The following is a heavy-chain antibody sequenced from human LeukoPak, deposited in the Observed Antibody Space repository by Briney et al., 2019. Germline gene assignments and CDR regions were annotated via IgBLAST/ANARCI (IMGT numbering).Heavy chain of an antibody. CDR2: INTEGSIT. V-gene: IGHV3-74*01. CDR1: GFSFSSYW. J-gene: IGHJ4*02. CDR3: AREWGNSVLPLDY. D-gene: IGHD3-16*01. Sequence: PGGSLRLSCAASGFSFSSYWMHWVRQGPGIGLVWVARINTEGSITNYADSVKGRFTISRDNAKNTLDLQMNSLRAEDTAEYYCAREWGNSVLPLDYWGQGTLVTVSP.